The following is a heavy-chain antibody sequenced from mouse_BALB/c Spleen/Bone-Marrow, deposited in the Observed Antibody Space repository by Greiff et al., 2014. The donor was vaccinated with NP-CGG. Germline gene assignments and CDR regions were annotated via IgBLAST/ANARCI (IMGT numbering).Heavy chain of an antibody. V-gene: IGHV1S56*01. CDR3: ARGGDYHYFDY. D-gene: IGHD2-4*01. Sequence: QVHVKQSGPELVKPGALVKISCKASGYTFTTYDINWVKQRPGQGLEWIGWISPGDGNTNYNEKFKGKATLTADESSSTAYMQLSSLTSENSAVYFCARGGDYHYFDYWGQGTTLTVSS. J-gene: IGHJ2*01. CDR1: GYTFTTYD. CDR2: ISPGDGNT.